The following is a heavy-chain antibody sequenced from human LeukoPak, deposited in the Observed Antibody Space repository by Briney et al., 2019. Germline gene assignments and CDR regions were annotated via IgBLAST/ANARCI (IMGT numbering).Heavy chain of an antibody. CDR1: GYSFTSYW. J-gene: IGHJ4*02. V-gene: IGHV5-51*01. CDR2: IYPGDSDT. Sequence: ESLKISCKGSGYSFTSYWIGWVRQMPGKGLEWMGIIYPGDSDTRYSPSFQGQVTISADKSISTAYLQWNSLKASDTAMYYCARSYYDSSGYYYSSFDYWGQGTLVTVSS. CDR3: ARSYYDSSGYYYSSFDY. D-gene: IGHD3-22*01.